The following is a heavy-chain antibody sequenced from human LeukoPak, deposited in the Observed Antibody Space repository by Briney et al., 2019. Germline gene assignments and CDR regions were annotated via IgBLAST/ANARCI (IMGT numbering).Heavy chain of an antibody. D-gene: IGHD6-19*01. J-gene: IGHJ4*02. CDR1: GFTFSSYA. CDR2: ISGSTSTA. CDR3: AKDRYISGWYPVY. Sequence: GGSLRLSCAASGFTFSSYAMSWVRQAPGKGLEWVSGISGSTSTAYYPDSVKGRFTISRDNSKHTLYLQMNSLRAEDTAVYYCAKDRYISGWYPVYCGQGTLVTVSS. V-gene: IGHV3-23*01.